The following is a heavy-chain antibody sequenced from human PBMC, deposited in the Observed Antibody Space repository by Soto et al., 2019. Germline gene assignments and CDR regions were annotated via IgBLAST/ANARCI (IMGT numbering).Heavy chain of an antibody. D-gene: IGHD6-19*01. CDR1: GYTFIADY. V-gene: IGHV1-2*02. CDR3: ARAISSGWGNWFDS. Sequence: ASVKVSCKASGYTFIADYVHWVRQAPGQGLEWVAWINPRNGDTRYSQKFQGRVTLTTESSITTAYMDLSSLTSDDTAVYYCARAISSGWGNWFDSWGQGTPVTVSS. J-gene: IGHJ5*01. CDR2: INPRNGDT.